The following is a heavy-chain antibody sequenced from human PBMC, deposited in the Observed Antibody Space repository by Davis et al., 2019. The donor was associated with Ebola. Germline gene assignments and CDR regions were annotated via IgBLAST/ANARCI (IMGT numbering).Heavy chain of an antibody. V-gene: IGHV3-74*01. D-gene: IGHD2-21*02. Sequence: HTGGSLRLSCVASGFTFSSYWVHWVRQAPGKGLVWVSRTNTDGSSTSYADSVKGRFTISRDNAKNTVYLQMSSLRAEDTAVYYCARATARNSHLDYWGQGTLVTVSS. CDR1: GFTFSSYW. CDR3: ARATARNSHLDY. J-gene: IGHJ4*02. CDR2: TNTDGSST.